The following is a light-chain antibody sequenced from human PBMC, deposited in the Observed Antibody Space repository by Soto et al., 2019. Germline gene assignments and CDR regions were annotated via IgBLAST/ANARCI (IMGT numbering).Light chain of an antibody. CDR1: QSVSSSY. V-gene: IGKV3-20*01. CDR2: GAS. CDR3: QQYGSSPWT. J-gene: IGKJ1*01. Sequence: EIVLTQSPGTLSLSPGERATFSCRASQSVSSSYLAWYQQKPGQAPRLLIYGASSRATGIPDRFSGSGSGTDFTLTISRLEPEDFAVYYCQQYGSSPWTFGQGTKGEIK.